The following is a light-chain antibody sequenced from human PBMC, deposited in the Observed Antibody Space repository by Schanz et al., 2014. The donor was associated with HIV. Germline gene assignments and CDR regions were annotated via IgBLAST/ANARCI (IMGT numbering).Light chain of an antibody. CDR3: SSYAGSTNFGV. CDR1: SSDVGGYNY. CDR2: DVS. Sequence: QSALTQPASVSGSPGQSITISCTGTSSDVGGYNYVSWYQQHPGKAPKLMIYDVSNRPSGVSNRFSGSKSGNTASLTISGLQAEDEADYYCSSYAGSTNFGVFGGGTKLTVL. V-gene: IGLV2-14*03. J-gene: IGLJ3*02.